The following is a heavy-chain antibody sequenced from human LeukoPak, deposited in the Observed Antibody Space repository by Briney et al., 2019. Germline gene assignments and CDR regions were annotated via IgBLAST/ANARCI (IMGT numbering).Heavy chain of an antibody. V-gene: IGHV3-30*18. J-gene: IGHJ4*02. D-gene: IGHD6-19*01. CDR2: ISYDGSNK. CDR3: AKDPGYSSGWYLGFDY. Sequence: GGSLRLSCVVSGFTFSSYGMHWVRQAPGKGLEWVAVISYDGSNKYYADSVKGRFTISRDNSKNTLYLQMDSLRAEDTAVYYCAKDPGYSSGWYLGFDYWGQGTLVTVSS. CDR1: GFTFSSYG.